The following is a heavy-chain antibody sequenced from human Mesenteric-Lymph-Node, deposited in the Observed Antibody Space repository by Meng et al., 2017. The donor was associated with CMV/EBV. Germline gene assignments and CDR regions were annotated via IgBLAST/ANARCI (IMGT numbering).Heavy chain of an antibody. CDR3: ARKAGGSGYFDY. V-gene: IGHV3-30*02. J-gene: IGHJ4*02. CDR2: IRYDGGNN. D-gene: IGHD3-16*01. CDR1: GFSFSHYC. Sequence: GESLKISCAASGFSFSHYCMHWVRQAPGKGLEGVALIRYDGGNNYCADSVKGRFTISRDNSKNTLYLQMNSLRAEDTAVYYCARKAGGSGYFDYWGQGTLVTVSS.